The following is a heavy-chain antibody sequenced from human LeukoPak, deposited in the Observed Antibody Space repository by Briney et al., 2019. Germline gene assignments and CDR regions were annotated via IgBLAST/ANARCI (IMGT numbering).Heavy chain of an antibody. V-gene: IGHV4-39*01. J-gene: IGHJ4*02. CDR3: ASPSRETGYLYPFDY. CDR1: GDSISTSSSY. CDR2: IYYSGST. D-gene: IGHD3-9*01. Sequence: SETLSLTCSVSGDSISTSSSYWGWIRQPPGKGLEWIGSIYYSGSTYYNPSLKSRVTISVDTSKNQFSLKLSSVTAADTAVYYCASPSRETGYLYPFDYWGQGTLVTVSS.